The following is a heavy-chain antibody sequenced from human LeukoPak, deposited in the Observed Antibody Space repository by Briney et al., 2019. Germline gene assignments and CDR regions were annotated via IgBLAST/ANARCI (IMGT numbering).Heavy chain of an antibody. CDR1: GGTFSSYA. CDR2: IIPIFGTA. Sequence: SVKVSCKASGGTFSSYAISWVRQAPGQGLEWMGGIIPIFGTANYAQKFQGRVTITTDESTSTAYMELSSLRSEDTAAYYCARVGGAARSYSDYWGQGTLVTVSS. CDR3: ARVGGAARSYSDY. V-gene: IGHV1-69*05. J-gene: IGHJ4*02. D-gene: IGHD6-6*01.